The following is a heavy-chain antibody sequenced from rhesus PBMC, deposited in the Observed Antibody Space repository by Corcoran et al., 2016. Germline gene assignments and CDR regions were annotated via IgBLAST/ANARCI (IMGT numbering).Heavy chain of an antibody. Sequence: QVQLQESGPGLVKPSETLSLTCGVSGGSISSNYWSWIRQPPGKGLGGIGRTSGSGGTTDYNPSLKSRVTISRDTSKNQFSLRLSSVTAADTAVYYCARGVGAYYYWGQGVLVTVSS. J-gene: IGHJ4*01. CDR3: ARGVGAYYY. CDR1: GGSISSNY. D-gene: IGHD1-44*02. V-gene: IGHV4-173*01. CDR2: TSGSGGTT.